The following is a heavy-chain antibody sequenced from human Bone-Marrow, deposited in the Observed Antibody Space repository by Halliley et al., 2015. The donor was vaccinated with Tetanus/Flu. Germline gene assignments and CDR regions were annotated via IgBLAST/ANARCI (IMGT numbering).Heavy chain of an antibody. J-gene: IGHJ4*02. CDR2: IFDRGTT. CDR1: GGSISRGGYS. V-gene: IGHV4-31*03. D-gene: IGHD1-26*01. Sequence: TLSLTCTVFGGSISRGGYSWNWIRQRPGEGLEWIGLIFDRGTTYYNPSLVSRLSISLDRSKNRVSLKVTSVTAADTAVYFCARDYGRYYRSFAYWGRGTLVTVSS. CDR3: ARDYGRYYRSFAY.